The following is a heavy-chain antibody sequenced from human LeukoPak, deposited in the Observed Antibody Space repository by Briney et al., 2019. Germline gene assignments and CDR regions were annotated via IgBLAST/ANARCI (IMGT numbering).Heavy chain of an antibody. Sequence: SETLSLTCTVSGGSISSGGYYWSWIRQHPGKGLEWIGYIYYSGSTYYNPSLKSRVTISVDTSKNQFSLKLSSVTAADTAVYYCARERGYYDSSGYYGESDYWGQGTLVTVSS. D-gene: IGHD3-22*01. CDR2: IYYSGST. J-gene: IGHJ4*02. CDR1: GGSISSGGYY. CDR3: ARERGYYDSSGYYGESDY. V-gene: IGHV4-31*03.